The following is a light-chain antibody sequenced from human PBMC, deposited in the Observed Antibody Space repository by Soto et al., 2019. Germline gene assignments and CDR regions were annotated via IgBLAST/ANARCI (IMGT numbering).Light chain of an antibody. J-gene: IGKJ1*01. V-gene: IGKV3-15*01. CDR1: QSVGSK. CDR3: QQYEKWPPTT. Sequence: EILMTQSPATLAASPGERATLSCRASQSVGSKLAWYQQKPGQPPRLVMSDASIRATGVPARFSGGGSGTEFTLTISSLQSEDFALYYCQQYEKWPPTTFGQGTKVEIK. CDR2: DAS.